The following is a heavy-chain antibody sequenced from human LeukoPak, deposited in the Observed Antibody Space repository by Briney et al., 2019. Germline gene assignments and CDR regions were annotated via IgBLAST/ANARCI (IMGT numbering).Heavy chain of an antibody. J-gene: IGHJ4*02. D-gene: IGHD3-3*01. V-gene: IGHV3-64*01. Sequence: GGSLRLSCAASGFSFSNYAFHWVRQAPGKGLEYISIVSSNGGSTYYATSVKGRFTISRDNSKNTLYLQMGSLRAEDMAVYYCARDGGNFWSGPFDYWGQGTLVTVSS. CDR3: ARDGGNFWSGPFDY. CDR2: VSSNGGST. CDR1: GFSFSNYA.